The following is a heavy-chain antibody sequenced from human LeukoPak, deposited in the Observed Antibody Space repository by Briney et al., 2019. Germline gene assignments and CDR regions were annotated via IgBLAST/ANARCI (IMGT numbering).Heavy chain of an antibody. D-gene: IGHD3-10*01. Sequence: GGSLRLSCAASGFSFRNYAMSWVRQAPGKGLEWVSVISGSGSRTYHADSVKGRFTISRDNSKNTLYLQMNSLRAEDTAVYYCANEYYYGSGSQLWGLPDYWGQGTLVTVSS. J-gene: IGHJ4*02. CDR1: GFSFRNYA. CDR2: ISGSGSRT. CDR3: ANEYYYGSGSQLWGLPDY. V-gene: IGHV3-23*01.